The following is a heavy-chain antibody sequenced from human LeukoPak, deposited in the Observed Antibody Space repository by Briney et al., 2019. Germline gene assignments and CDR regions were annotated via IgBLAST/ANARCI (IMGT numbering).Heavy chain of an antibody. CDR2: IRPMNSDM. V-gene: IGHV5-51*01. J-gene: IGHJ4*02. D-gene: IGHD3-22*01. Sequence: GESLQISCKGSGYNFNTYWVAWVRQLPGKGLEWIGIIRPMNSDMRYSPSFQGLVTISADRSINTAYLQWSSLTASDTAMYYCARRYYYDSSGYYYDYWGQGTLVTVSS. CDR3: ARRYYYDSSGYYYDY. CDR1: GYNFNTYW.